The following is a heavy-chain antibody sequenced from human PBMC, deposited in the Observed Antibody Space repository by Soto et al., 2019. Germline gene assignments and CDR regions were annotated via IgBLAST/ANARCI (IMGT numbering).Heavy chain of an antibody. D-gene: IGHD3-22*01. CDR3: ARDTFYHDSSGYYVFAY. Sequence: QVQLVESGGGVVQPGRDLRLSCAASGFIFSNFGMHWVRQAPGKGLEWVAHISYDGSNNHYADSVKGRFTISRDNSENTLYLHMNSLRAEDTAAYYCARDTFYHDSSGYYVFAYWGQGTLVTVPS. CDR1: GFIFSNFG. CDR2: ISYDGSNN. J-gene: IGHJ4*02. V-gene: IGHV3-30*03.